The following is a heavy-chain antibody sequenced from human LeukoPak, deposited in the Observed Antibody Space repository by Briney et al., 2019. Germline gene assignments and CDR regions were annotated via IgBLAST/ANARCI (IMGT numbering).Heavy chain of an antibody. CDR3: TRVVNGGHFDY. Sequence: KPSETLSLTCAVYGGSFSGYYWSWIRQPPGKGLEWIGEINHSGSTNYNPSLKSRVTISVDTSKNQFSLKLSSVTAADTAVYFCTRVVNGGHFDYWGQGTLVTASS. D-gene: IGHD2-8*01. CDR1: GGSFSGYY. V-gene: IGHV4-34*01. J-gene: IGHJ4*02. CDR2: INHSGST.